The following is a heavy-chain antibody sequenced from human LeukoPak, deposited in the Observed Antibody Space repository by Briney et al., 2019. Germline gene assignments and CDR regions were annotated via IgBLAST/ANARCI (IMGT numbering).Heavy chain of an antibody. CDR3: ARGTRRGNYDILTGYHWDY. Sequence: SVRVSCKASGGTFSNSAISWVRQAPGQGLEWMGRIVPILGIASYAQKFQGRVTITADESTSTAYMELSSLRFEDTAVYYCARGTRRGNYDILTGYHWDYWGQGTLVTVSS. CDR1: GGTFSNSA. J-gene: IGHJ4*02. V-gene: IGHV1-69*04. CDR2: IVPILGIA. D-gene: IGHD3-9*01.